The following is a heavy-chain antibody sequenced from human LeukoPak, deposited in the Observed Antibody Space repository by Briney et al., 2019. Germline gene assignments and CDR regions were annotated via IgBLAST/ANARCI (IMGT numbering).Heavy chain of an antibody. D-gene: IGHD6-19*01. CDR2: IYYSGST. Sequence: SETLSLTCTVSGGSIMSYYWSWIRQPPGKGLECVAYIYYSGSTNYNPSLKSRVTIAVDTSKNQFSLKLSSVTAADTAVYYCARGSYASGFWVDYWGQGTLVTVSS. CDR1: GGSIMSYY. V-gene: IGHV4-59*01. CDR3: ARGSYASGFWVDY. J-gene: IGHJ4*02.